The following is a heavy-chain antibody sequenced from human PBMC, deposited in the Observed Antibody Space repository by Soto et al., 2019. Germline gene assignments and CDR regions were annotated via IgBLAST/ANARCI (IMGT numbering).Heavy chain of an antibody. CDR1: GGSISDYY. J-gene: IGHJ6*03. CDR2: IYNSGRT. D-gene: IGHD6-13*01. CDR3: ARLPISAAGRRLLDPYYYYYMAV. Sequence: PSETLSLTCTVSGGSISDYYWSWIRQPPGKGLEWIGYIYNSGRTNYNPSLKSRVSISVDTSKNQFSLNLGPVTPADTAVYYCARLPISAAGRRLLDPYYYYYMAVWGKGTTVTVSS. V-gene: IGHV4-59*01.